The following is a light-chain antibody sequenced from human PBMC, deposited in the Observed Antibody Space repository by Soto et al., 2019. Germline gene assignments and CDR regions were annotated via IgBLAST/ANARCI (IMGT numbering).Light chain of an antibody. Sequence: EIVLTQSPATVSVSPGESATLSCRASQSVRNYLAWYQQKPGQAPRLLIFDASNRATGIPSRFSGSGSGTYFTLTISSREPEDFAVYYCQQRSNSPPWTFGPGTRVDL. V-gene: IGKV3-11*01. CDR3: QQRSNSPPWT. J-gene: IGKJ3*01. CDR1: QSVRNY. CDR2: DAS.